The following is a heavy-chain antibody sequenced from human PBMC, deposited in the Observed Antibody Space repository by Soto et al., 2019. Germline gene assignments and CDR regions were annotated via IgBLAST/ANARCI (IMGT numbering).Heavy chain of an antibody. Sequence: ASVKVSCKASGYTFTGYYMHWVRQAPGQGLEWMGWINPNSGGTNYAQKFQGWVTMTRDTSISTAYMELSRLRSDDTAVYYCARGSRFLEWPVPHYYYMDVWGKGTTVTVSS. CDR2: INPNSGGT. V-gene: IGHV1-2*04. J-gene: IGHJ6*03. CDR1: GYTFTGYY. CDR3: ARGSRFLEWPVPHYYYMDV. D-gene: IGHD3-3*01.